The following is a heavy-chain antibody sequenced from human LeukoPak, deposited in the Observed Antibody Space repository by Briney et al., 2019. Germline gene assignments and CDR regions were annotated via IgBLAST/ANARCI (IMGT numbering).Heavy chain of an antibody. J-gene: IGHJ4*02. V-gene: IGHV4-61*02. D-gene: IGHD2-15*01. CDR1: GGSISSGSYY. CDR2: IYTSGST. Sequence: KPSQTLSLTCTVSGGSISSGSYYWSWIRQPAGKGLEWIGRIYTSGSTNYNPSLKSRVTISVDTSKNQFSLKLSSVTAADTAVYYCARDPGSFVVVERGQGTLVTVSS. CDR3: ARDPGSFVVVE.